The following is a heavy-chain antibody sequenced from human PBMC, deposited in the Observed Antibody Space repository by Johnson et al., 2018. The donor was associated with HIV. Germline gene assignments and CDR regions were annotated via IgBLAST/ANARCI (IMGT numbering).Heavy chain of an antibody. CDR2: ISYDGSNK. D-gene: IGHD2-21*01. Sequence: QVRLVETGGGLIQPGGSLRLSCAASGFTFSSYGMHWVRQAPGKGLEWVAVISYDGSNKYYADSVKGRFTISRDNSKNTLYLQMNSLRGEDTAVYHCAKEGYSASFDIWGQGTMVTVSS. CDR1: GFTFSSYG. J-gene: IGHJ3*02. CDR3: AKEGYSASFDI. V-gene: IGHV3-30*18.